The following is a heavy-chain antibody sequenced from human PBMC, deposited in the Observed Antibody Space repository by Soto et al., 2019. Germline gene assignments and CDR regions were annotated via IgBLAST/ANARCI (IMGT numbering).Heavy chain of an antibody. J-gene: IGHJ6*02. CDR2: ISYDGSNK. Sequence: PGGSLRLSCAASGFTFSSYAMHWVRQAPGKGLEWVAVISYDGSNKYYADSVKGRFTISRDNSKNTLYLQMNSLRAEDTAVYYCARDRTAMENYYYGMDVWGQGTTVTVSS. D-gene: IGHD5-18*01. V-gene: IGHV3-30-3*01. CDR3: ARDRTAMENYYYGMDV. CDR1: GFTFSSYA.